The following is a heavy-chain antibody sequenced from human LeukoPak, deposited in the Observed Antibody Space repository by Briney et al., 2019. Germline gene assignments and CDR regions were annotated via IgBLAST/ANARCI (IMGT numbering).Heavy chain of an antibody. V-gene: IGHV3-23*01. CDR3: AKGPSVPAAIDY. Sequence: GGSLRLSCAASRFTFSSYAVSWVRQAPGKGLEWVSAISGSGGSTYYADSVKGRFTISRDNYKNTLYLQMNSLGVDDTAVDYCAKGPSVPAAIDYWGQGTLVTVSS. J-gene: IGHJ4*02. CDR1: RFTFSSYA. D-gene: IGHD2-2*01. CDR2: ISGSGGST.